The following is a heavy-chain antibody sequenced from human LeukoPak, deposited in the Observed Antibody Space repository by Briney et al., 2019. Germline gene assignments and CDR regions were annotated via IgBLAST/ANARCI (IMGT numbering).Heavy chain of an antibody. Sequence: QPGGSLRLSCAASGFTFSSYWMSWVRQAPGKGLEWVANIKQDGSEKYYVDSVKGRFTISRDNAKNSLDLQMNSLRAEDTAVYYCVTSTVVRVPPAYWGQGTLVTVSS. J-gene: IGHJ1*01. CDR2: IKQDGSEK. V-gene: IGHV3-7*05. D-gene: IGHD4-23*01. CDR3: VTSTVVRVPPAY. CDR1: GFTFSSYW.